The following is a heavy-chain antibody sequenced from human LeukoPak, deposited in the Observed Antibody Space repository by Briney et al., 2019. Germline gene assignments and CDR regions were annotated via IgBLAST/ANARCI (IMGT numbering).Heavy chain of an antibody. J-gene: IGHJ4*02. V-gene: IGHV1-8*01. CDR3: ARLSQTPAYYDTSVYYYLGY. CDR1: GYTFSSYD. D-gene: IGHD3-22*01. CDR2: MNPDTGNS. Sequence: ASVKVSCKGSGYTFSSYDINWVRQATGQGLEWMGWMNPDTGNSGYAQKFQGRVTMTRDTSISTAYMELSSLRSEDTAVYHCARLSQTPAYYDTSVYYYLGYWGQGTLVTVSS.